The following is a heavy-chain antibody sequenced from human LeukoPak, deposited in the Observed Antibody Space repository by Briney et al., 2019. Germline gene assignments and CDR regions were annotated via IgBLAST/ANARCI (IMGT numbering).Heavy chain of an antibody. Sequence: ASVKVSCKASGYSITSNYIHWVRQAPGQGLEWMGIINPSAGTTTYAQKFQGRVTMTRDTSTSTVYMELTSLRSEDTAVYYCARERPRRSSWQNFGYWGQGTLVTVSS. CDR3: ARERPRRSSWQNFGY. CDR1: GYSITSNY. V-gene: IGHV1-46*01. CDR2: INPSAGTT. J-gene: IGHJ4*02. D-gene: IGHD6-13*01.